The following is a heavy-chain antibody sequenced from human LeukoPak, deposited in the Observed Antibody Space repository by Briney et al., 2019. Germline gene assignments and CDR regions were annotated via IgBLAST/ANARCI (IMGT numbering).Heavy chain of an antibody. V-gene: IGHV3-11*06. J-gene: IGHJ5*02. CDR1: GFMFSDYY. D-gene: IGHD3-10*01. CDR2: ISSSSSYT. Sequence: GGSLRLSCAASGFMFSDYYMSWIRQAPGKGLEWVSFISSSSSYTNYSDSVTGRFTISRDNAKNSLYLQMNSLRVEDTAVYYCARIGYGSGSYYIDLWGQGNLVIVSS. CDR3: ARIGYGSGSYYIDL.